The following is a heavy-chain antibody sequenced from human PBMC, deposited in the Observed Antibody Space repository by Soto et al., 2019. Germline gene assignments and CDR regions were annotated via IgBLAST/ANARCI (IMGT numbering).Heavy chain of an antibody. D-gene: IGHD1-1*01. J-gene: IGHJ4*02. CDR2: ISAHNGNT. CDR3: ARGRYGDY. V-gene: IGHV1-18*01. Sequence: QVHLVQSGAEVKKPGASVKVSCKGSGYAFTTYGITWVRQAPGQGLEWMGWISAHNGNTNYAQKLQGRVTVTRDTSPSTAYTELTCLRPDATAVYYCARGRYGDYWGQGALVTVSS. CDR1: GYAFTTYG.